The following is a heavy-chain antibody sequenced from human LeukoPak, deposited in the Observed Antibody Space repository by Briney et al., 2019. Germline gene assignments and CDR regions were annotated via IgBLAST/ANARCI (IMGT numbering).Heavy chain of an antibody. J-gene: IGHJ4*02. CDR3: AKDTDRSLDY. V-gene: IGHV3-7*01. CDR2: IKQDGSTK. CDR1: GFTFTNSW. D-gene: IGHD3-22*01. Sequence: PGGSLRLSCAASGFTFTNSWMAWVRQAPGKGLEWVANIKQDGSTKHYADSLKGRFTISRDNPKNSLSLQMNSLRADDTALYYCAKDTDRSLDYWGQGILVTVAS.